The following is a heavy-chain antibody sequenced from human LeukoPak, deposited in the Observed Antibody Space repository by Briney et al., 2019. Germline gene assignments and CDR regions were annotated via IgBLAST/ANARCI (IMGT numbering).Heavy chain of an antibody. J-gene: IGHJ6*03. CDR1: GYTFTNYA. Sequence: ASVKVSCKASGYTFTNYAISWVRQAPGQGLEWMGWISAYNGNTNYAQKLQGRVTMTTDTSTSTAYMELRSLRSDDTAVYYCARDSSSSPDYYYYYMDVWGKGTTVTVSS. V-gene: IGHV1-18*01. CDR2: ISAYNGNT. CDR3: ARDSSSSPDYYYYYMDV. D-gene: IGHD6-6*01.